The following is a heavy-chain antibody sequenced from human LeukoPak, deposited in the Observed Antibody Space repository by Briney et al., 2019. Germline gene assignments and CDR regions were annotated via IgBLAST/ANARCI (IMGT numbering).Heavy chain of an antibody. CDR2: INPSGGST. Sequence: ASVEVSCKASGYTFTSYYMHWVRQAPGQGLEWMGIINPSGGSTSYAQKFQGRVTMTRDTSTSTVYMELSSLRSEDTAVYYCARDRRYSQPVPSDFDPWGQGTLVTVSS. V-gene: IGHV1-46*01. CDR3: ARDRRYSQPVPSDFDP. J-gene: IGHJ5*02. D-gene: IGHD5-18*01. CDR1: GYTFTSYY.